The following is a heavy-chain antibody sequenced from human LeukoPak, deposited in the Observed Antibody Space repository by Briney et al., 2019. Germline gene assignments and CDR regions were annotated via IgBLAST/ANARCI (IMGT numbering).Heavy chain of an antibody. CDR2: IGSNGSPT. D-gene: IGHD2-21*02. CDR3: AKDQVPYCTTDCYGAIDA. Sequence: TGGSLRLSCEASGFTFSSYSMTWVRQAPGKRLERISYIGSNGSPTHYADSVKGRFTISRDNAKNSLYLQMNSLTVEDTAVYYCAKDQVPYCTTDCYGAIDAWGQGTLVTVSS. J-gene: IGHJ3*01. CDR1: GFTFSSYS. V-gene: IGHV3-48*01.